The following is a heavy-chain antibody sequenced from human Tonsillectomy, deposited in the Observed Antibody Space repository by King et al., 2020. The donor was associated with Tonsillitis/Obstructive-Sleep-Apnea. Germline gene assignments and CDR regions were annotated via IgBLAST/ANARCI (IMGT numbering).Heavy chain of an antibody. V-gene: IGHV4-59*08. Sequence: VQLQESGPGLVKPSETLSLTCTVSGGSFSSYYWSWIRQPPGKGLEGIGYIYYSGSTKYNPSLKSRVAMSVDTSKNLFSLMLTSVTAADTAVYYCAGLGCTNGVCYGYNDAEYFQHWGQGTLVTVSS. CDR3: AGLGCTNGVCYGYNDAEYFQH. D-gene: IGHD2-8*01. CDR1: GGSFSSYY. CDR2: IYYSGST. J-gene: IGHJ1*01.